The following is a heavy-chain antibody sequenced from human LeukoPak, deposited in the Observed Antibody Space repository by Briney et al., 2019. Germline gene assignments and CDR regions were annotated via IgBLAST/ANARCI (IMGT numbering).Heavy chain of an antibody. Sequence: PGGSLRLSCAASGFTFSSYSMNWVRQAPGKGLEWVSSISSSSSYIYYADSVKGRFTISRDNAKNSLYLQMNSLRAEDTAVYYCASYGSGSYYYYYMDVWGKGTTVTVSS. CDR2: ISSSSSYI. CDR3: ASYGSGSYYYYYMDV. V-gene: IGHV3-21*01. D-gene: IGHD3-10*01. J-gene: IGHJ6*03. CDR1: GFTFSSYS.